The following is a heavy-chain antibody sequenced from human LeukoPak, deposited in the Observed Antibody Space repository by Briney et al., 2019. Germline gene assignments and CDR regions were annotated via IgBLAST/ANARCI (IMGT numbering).Heavy chain of an antibody. D-gene: IGHD4-11*01. Sequence: GGSLRLSCAACGFTFSHYSIDWVRQAPEKGLERVASITSSSSHIYYADSVKGRFTISRDNAKNELYLQMNSLRAEDTAIYYCARVMMGATVTTFHYYCMDVWGVGTTVTVSS. CDR3: ARVMMGATVTTFHYYCMDV. V-gene: IGHV3-21*01. CDR2: ITSSSSHI. J-gene: IGHJ6*03. CDR1: GFTFSHYS.